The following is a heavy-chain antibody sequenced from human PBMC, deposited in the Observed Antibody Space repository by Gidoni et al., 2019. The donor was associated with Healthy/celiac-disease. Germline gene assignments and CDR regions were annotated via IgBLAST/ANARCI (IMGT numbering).Heavy chain of an antibody. CDR2: ISWDGGST. J-gene: IGHJ4*02. CDR3: AKGSPDYFDY. CDR1: GFTFDDYT. V-gene: IGHV3-43*01. Sequence: EVQLVESGGVVVQHGGSLRLSCAASGFTFDDYTMPWVRTAPGKGLEWVSLISWDGGSTYYADSVKGRFTISRDNSKNSLYLQMNSLRTEDTALYYCAKGSPDYFDYWGQGTLVTVSS.